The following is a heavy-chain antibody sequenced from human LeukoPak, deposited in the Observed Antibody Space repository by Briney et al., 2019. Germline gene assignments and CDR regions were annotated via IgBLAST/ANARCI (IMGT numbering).Heavy chain of an antibody. Sequence: KPSETLSLTCTVSGGSISSTSDHWGWVRQPPGKGLEWIGSIYYSGSTYYNPSLKSRVTISVDTSKNQFSLKLSSVTAADTAVYYCARHGFLRFLPPYKFLQAYFDYWGQGTLVTVSS. D-gene: IGHD3-3*01. CDR3: ARHGFLRFLPPYKFLQAYFDY. CDR2: IYYSGST. V-gene: IGHV4-39*01. J-gene: IGHJ4*02. CDR1: GGSISSTSDH.